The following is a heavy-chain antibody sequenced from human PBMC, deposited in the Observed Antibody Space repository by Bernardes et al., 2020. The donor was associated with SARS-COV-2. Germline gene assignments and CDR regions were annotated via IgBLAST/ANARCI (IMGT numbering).Heavy chain of an antibody. Sequence: SETLSPTCTVSGGSLTNHYWSWIRQPPGKGLEWIGYIYYSGNTNYNPSLKSRVTISLDTSKNQFSLKLSSVTAADTAVYYCARGRLDYGDSHPWGQGTLVTVSS. J-gene: IGHJ5*02. CDR2: IYYSGNT. CDR3: ARGRLDYGDSHP. CDR1: GGSLTNHY. D-gene: IGHD4-17*01. V-gene: IGHV4-59*11.